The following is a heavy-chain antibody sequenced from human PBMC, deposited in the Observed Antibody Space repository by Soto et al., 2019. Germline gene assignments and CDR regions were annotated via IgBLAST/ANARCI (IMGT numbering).Heavy chain of an antibody. Sequence: GGSLRLSCAASGFTFSSYAMSWVRQAPGKGLEWVSAISGSGGSTYYADSVKGRFTISRDNSKNTLYLQMNSLRAEDTAVYYCAKDRGIAAPYYYYMDVWGKGTTVTVSS. D-gene: IGHD6-13*01. CDR1: GFTFSSYA. CDR3: AKDRGIAAPYYYYMDV. CDR2: ISGSGGST. J-gene: IGHJ6*03. V-gene: IGHV3-23*01.